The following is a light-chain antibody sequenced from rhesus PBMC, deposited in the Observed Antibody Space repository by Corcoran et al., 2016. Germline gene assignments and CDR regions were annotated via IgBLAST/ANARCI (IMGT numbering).Light chain of an antibody. Sequence: DIQMTQSPSSLSASVGDRVTITCRASENVNSYLNWYQQKPGKAPKLLIYKASTLQSGVPSRVGGSGSGTDYTFTVSSLQPEDVATYYCQHGFGTPFSFGQGTKVEIK. CDR3: QHGFGTPFS. CDR2: KAS. J-gene: IGKJ2*01. CDR1: ENVNSY. V-gene: IGKV1-74*01.